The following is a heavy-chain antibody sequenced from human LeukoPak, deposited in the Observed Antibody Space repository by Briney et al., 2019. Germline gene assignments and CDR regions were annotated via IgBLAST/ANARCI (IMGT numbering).Heavy chain of an antibody. CDR1: GFAVSNNY. V-gene: IGHV3-21*01. CDR2: ISSSGSFI. Sequence: PGGSLRLSCAASGFAVSNNYMNWVRQAPGMGLEWVSSISSSGSFIYCPDSVKGRFSISRDNAKNSLYLQMNSVRAEDTAVYYCARGVRGVMSHFDYWGQGILVTVSS. CDR3: ARGVRGVMSHFDY. J-gene: IGHJ4*02. D-gene: IGHD3-10*01.